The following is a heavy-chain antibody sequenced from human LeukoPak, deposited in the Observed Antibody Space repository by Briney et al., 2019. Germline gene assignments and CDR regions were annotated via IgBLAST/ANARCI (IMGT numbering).Heavy chain of an antibody. CDR1: GYTFTSYD. CDR3: ARGVTGRGPYYYYYMDV. Sequence: ASVKLSCKASGYTFTSYDNNWVRQATGQGLEWMGCMNPNSGNTGYARKFQGRVTMTRNTSISTAYMELSSLRSEDTAVYYCARGVTGRGPYYYYYMDVWGKGTTVTVSS. V-gene: IGHV1-8*01. D-gene: IGHD7-27*01. J-gene: IGHJ6*03. CDR2: MNPNSGNT.